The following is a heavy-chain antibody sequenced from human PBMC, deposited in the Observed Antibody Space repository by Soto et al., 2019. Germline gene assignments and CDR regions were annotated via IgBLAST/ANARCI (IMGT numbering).Heavy chain of an antibody. D-gene: IGHD2-8*01. V-gene: IGHV4-59*01. CDR3: ARGGAVMVYANYYYYYYGMDV. Sequence: SETLSLTCTVSGGSISSYYWSWIRQPPGKGLEWIGYIYYSGSTNYNPSLKSRVTISVDTSKNQFSLKLSSVTAADTAVYYCARGGAVMVYANYYYYYYGMDVWGQGTTVTVSS. CDR2: IYYSGST. J-gene: IGHJ6*02. CDR1: GGSISSYY.